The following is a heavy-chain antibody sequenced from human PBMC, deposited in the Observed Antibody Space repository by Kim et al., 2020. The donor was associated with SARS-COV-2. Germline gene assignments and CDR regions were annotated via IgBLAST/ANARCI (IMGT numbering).Heavy chain of an antibody. CDR1: GGSFSGYY. D-gene: IGHD4-4*01. Sequence: SETLSLTCAVYGGSFSGYYWSWIRQPPGKGLECIGEINHSGSTNYNPSLKSRVTISVDTSKNQFSLKLSSVTAADTAVYYCARLMTTVTRGYYYYGMDVWGQGTTVTVSS. V-gene: IGHV4-34*01. J-gene: IGHJ6*02. CDR2: INHSGST. CDR3: ARLMTTVTRGYYYYGMDV.